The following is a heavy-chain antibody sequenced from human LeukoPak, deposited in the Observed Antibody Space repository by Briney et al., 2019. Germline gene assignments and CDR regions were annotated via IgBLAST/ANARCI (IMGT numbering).Heavy chain of an antibody. CDR1: GFTFSSYA. J-gene: IGHJ3*02. CDR3: ASSSQEAFDI. CDR2: IYSGGST. V-gene: IGHV3-53*01. Sequence: GGSLRLSCSASGFTFSSYAMHWVRQAPGKGLEWVSVIYSGGSTYYADSVKGRFTISRDNSKNTLYLQMNSLRAEDTAVYYCASSSQEAFDIWGQGTMVTVSS.